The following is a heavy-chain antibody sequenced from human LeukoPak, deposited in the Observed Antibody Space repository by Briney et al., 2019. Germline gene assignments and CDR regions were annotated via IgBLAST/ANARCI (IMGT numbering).Heavy chain of an antibody. CDR2: VSFDGKNQ. CDR3: ASNRGYSGYGQLDY. Sequence: GGSLRLSCAAPGFTFTTYGMHWVRQAPGKGLEWVAYVSFDGKNQKYVDSVKGRFSISRDNSQKTVYLEMNSLKSEDTAVYYCASNRGYSGYGQLDYWGQGTLVTVSS. V-gene: IGHV3-30*02. CDR1: GFTFTTYG. J-gene: IGHJ4*02. D-gene: IGHD5-12*01.